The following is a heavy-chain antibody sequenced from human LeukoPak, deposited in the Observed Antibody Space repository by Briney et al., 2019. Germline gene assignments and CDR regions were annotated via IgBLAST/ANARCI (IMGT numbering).Heavy chain of an antibody. D-gene: IGHD3-22*01. J-gene: IGHJ5*02. CDR3: ARDRSSLIVVVILDP. CDR1: VYTFTGYY. CDR2: INPNSGGT. V-gene: IGHV1-2*02. Sequence: GASVKVSCKSSVYTFTGYYMHWVRQAPGQGLEWMGWINPNSGGTNYAQKFQGRVTMTRDTSISTAYMELSRLRSDDTAVYYCARDRSSLIVVVILDPWGQGSLVTVSS.